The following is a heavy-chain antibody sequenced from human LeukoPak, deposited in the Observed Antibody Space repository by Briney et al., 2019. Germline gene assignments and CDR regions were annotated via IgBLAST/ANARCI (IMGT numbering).Heavy chain of an antibody. CDR3: ARRITMVRGARAYYYYYYMDV. CDR2: ISAYNGNT. D-gene: IGHD3-10*01. V-gene: IGHV1-18*01. Sequence: ASVKVSCKASGYTFTSYGISWVRQAPGQGLEWMGWISAYNGNTNYAQKLQGRVTMTTDTSTCTAYMELRSLRSDDTAVYYCARRITMVRGARAYYYYYYMDVWGKGATVTVSS. CDR1: GYTFTSYG. J-gene: IGHJ6*03.